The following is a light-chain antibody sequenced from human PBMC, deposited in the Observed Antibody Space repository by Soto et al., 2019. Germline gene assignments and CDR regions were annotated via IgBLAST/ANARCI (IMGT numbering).Light chain of an antibody. CDR3: SSFTRSNTVL. Sequence: QSVLTQPASVSGSPGQSITISCTGTNSDVGAYNSVSWYQQYPGKAPKLIISEVANRPSGISNRFSGSKSANTASLTISGLQAEDAADYYCSSFTRSNTVLFGGGTKLTVL. CDR2: EVA. CDR1: NSDVGAYNS. J-gene: IGLJ2*01. V-gene: IGLV2-14*03.